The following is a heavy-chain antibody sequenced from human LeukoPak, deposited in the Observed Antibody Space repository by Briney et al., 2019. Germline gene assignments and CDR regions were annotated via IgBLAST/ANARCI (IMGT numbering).Heavy chain of an antibody. Sequence: SETLSLTCSVSGYSISSGYYWGWIRQPPGKGLEWIGGIYHSGSTYYNPSLKSRVTISVDTSKTHFSLRLNSVTAADTAVYFCAAQTRIYIHYDSFDNWGQGTLVIVSS. V-gene: IGHV4-38-2*02. J-gene: IGHJ4*02. CDR1: GYSISSGYY. CDR2: IYHSGST. D-gene: IGHD4-11*01. CDR3: AAQTRIYIHYDSFDN.